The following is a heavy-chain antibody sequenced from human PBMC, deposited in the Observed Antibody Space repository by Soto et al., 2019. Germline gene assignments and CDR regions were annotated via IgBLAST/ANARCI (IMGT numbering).Heavy chain of an antibody. CDR3: ARGGRWLQSQGIGAFDI. J-gene: IGHJ3*02. Sequence: QVQLQQWGAGLLKPSETLSLTCAVYGGSFSGYYWSWIRQPPGKGLEWIGEINHSGSTNYNPSLKCRVTISVAPSKNQFSMKLSSVTAADTAVYYCARGGRWLQSQGIGAFDIWGQGTMVTVSS. V-gene: IGHV4-34*01. CDR2: INHSGST. D-gene: IGHD5-12*01. CDR1: GGSFSGYY.